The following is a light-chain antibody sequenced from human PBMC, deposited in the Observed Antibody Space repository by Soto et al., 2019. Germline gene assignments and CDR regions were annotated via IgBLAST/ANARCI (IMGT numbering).Light chain of an antibody. CDR3: QAWDSRTVV. J-gene: IGLJ2*01. CDR1: KLGDKY. Sequence: YELTQPPSVSVYPGQTASITCSGDKLGDKYACWYQQKPGQSPVLVIYQDSKRPSGIPERFSGSNSGNTATLTISGTQAMDEADYYCQAWDSRTVVFGGGTKLTVL. V-gene: IGLV3-1*01. CDR2: QDS.